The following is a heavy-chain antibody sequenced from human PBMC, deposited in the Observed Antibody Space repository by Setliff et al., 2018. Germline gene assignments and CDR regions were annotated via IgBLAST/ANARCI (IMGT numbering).Heavy chain of an antibody. CDR3: ARLGWSDAFDI. CDR1: GFRFTSNW. V-gene: IGHV5-51*01. CDR2: VFPSDSDT. D-gene: IGHD6-19*01. Sequence: GESLKISCQGSGFRFTSNWIAWVRQMPGKGLEWMGLVFPSDSDTRYSPSSRGQVTISADKSISTAYLQWSSLKASDTAMYYCARLGWSDAFDIWGQGTMVTVSS. J-gene: IGHJ3*02.